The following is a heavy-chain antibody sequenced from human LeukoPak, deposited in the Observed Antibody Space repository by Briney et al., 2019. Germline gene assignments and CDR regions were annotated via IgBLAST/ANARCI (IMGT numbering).Heavy chain of an antibody. J-gene: IGHJ4*02. Sequence: PGRSLRLSCAASGFIFTNFAMHWVRQAPGKGLEWVAVISNDERNKYYAESVKGRFTISRDNSKNTLYLQMNSLRAEDTAVYYCARASGWYGDFDYWGQGTLVTVSS. CDR2: ISNDERNK. CDR3: ARASGWYGDFDY. D-gene: IGHD6-19*01. CDR1: GFIFTNFA. V-gene: IGHV3-30*04.